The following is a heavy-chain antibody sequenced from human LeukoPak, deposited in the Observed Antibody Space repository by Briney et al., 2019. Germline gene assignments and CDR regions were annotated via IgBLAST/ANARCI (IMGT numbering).Heavy chain of an antibody. CDR1: GFTFSSYA. Sequence: PGGSLRLSCAASGFTFSSYAMHWVRQSLGKGLEWVPVVSYDGFNKYYADSVKGRFTISRDNSKNTLYLQMNSLRAEDTAVYYCAKTKGYSYGYYFDYWGQGTLVTVSS. V-gene: IGHV3-30*18. J-gene: IGHJ4*02. CDR2: VSYDGFNK. D-gene: IGHD5-18*01. CDR3: AKTKGYSYGYYFDY.